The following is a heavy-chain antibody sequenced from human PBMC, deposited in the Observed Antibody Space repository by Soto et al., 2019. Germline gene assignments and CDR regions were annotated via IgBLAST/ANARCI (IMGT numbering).Heavy chain of an antibody. D-gene: IGHD3-16*01. CDR2: IYPGDSDT. J-gene: IGHJ6*04. V-gene: IGHV5-51*01. CDR1: GYSFTSYW. Sequence: PGESLKISCKGSGYSFTSYWIGWVRQMPGKGLEWMGIIYPGDSDTRYSPSFQGQVTISADKSISTAYLQWSSLKASDTAMYYCARRGKDGILYYGMDVWGEGTTVTVSS. CDR3: ARRGKDGILYYGMDV.